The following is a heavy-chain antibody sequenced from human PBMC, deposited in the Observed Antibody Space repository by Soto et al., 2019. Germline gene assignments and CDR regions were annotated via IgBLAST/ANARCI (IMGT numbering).Heavy chain of an antibody. CDR2: IDTDGGGT. Sequence: EVQLVESGGGLVQPGGSLRVSCAASGFTLRSHRIHWVRQVPGKGLEWVSRIDTDGGGTSYADSVKGRFTISTDNAKNTVNLQMSGLRGEDTALYYCATVFDLWGQGTLVTVSS. J-gene: IGHJ5*02. CDR3: ATVFDL. CDR1: GFTLRSHR. V-gene: IGHV3-74*01.